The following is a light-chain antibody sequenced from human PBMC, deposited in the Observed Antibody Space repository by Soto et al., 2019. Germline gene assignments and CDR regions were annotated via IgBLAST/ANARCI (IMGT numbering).Light chain of an antibody. CDR1: SSNIGAGYD. CDR3: QSYDISLSGSV. J-gene: IGLJ1*01. V-gene: IGLV1-40*01. Sequence: QSVLTQPPSVSGAXXXRXTISCTGSSSNIGAGYDVHWYQQLPGTAPKLLIYGNSNRPSGVPDRFSGSKSGTSASLAITGLQAEDEADYYCQSYDISLSGSVFGTGTKVTVL. CDR2: GNS.